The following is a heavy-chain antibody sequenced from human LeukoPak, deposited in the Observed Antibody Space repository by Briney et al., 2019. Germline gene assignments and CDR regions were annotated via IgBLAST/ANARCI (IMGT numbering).Heavy chain of an antibody. V-gene: IGHV1-69*06. CDR3: ARDYGSGSYFDY. CDR1: GGTFSSYA. J-gene: IGHJ4*02. Sequence: GASVKVSCKASGGTFSSYAISWVRQAPGQGLEWMGGIIPIFGTANYAQKFQGRVTITADKSTSTAYMELRSLRSEDTAVYYCARDYGSGSYFDYWGQGTLVTVSS. CDR2: IIPIFGTA. D-gene: IGHD3-10*01.